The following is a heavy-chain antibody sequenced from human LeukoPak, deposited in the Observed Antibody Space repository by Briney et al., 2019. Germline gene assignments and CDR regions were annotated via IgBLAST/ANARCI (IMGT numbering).Heavy chain of an antibody. CDR2: ITGSGGTT. Sequence: PGGSLRLSCAASGFTFSTYEMNWVRQAPGKGLEWVSAITGSGGTTYYADSVKGRFTISRNNSKNTLYLQMNSLRAEDTAVYYCAKDRYHWNDVYDYFDYWGQGTLVTVSS. CDR1: GFTFSTYE. CDR3: AKDRYHWNDVYDYFDY. D-gene: IGHD1-20*01. V-gene: IGHV3-23*01. J-gene: IGHJ4*02.